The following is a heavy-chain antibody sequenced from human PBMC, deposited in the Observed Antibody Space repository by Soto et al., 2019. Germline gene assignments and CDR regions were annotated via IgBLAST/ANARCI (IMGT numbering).Heavy chain of an antibody. CDR2: IIPIFGTA. CDR1: GGTFSSYA. D-gene: IGHD3-22*01. J-gene: IGHJ5*02. CDR3: ARTLPYYYDSSGKKWFDP. Sequence: SVKVSCKASGGTFSSYAISWVRQAPGQGLEWMGGIIPIFGTANYAQKFQGRVTITADESTSTAYMELSSLRSEDTAVYYCARTLPYYYDSSGKKWFDPWGQGTLVTVSS. V-gene: IGHV1-69*13.